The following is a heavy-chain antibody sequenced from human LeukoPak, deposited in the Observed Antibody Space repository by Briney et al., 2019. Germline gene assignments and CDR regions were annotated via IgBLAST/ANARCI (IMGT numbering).Heavy chain of an antibody. D-gene: IGHD3-10*01. J-gene: IGHJ4*02. CDR2: ISVYNGHT. CDR3: ARVHGEGSGSYYTAY. CDR1: GYTFTSYA. V-gene: IGHV1-18*01. Sequence: ASVKVSCKASGYTFTSYAITWVRQAPGQGLEWMGWISVYNGHTNYAQKLQARVTMTTDTSTSTAYMELRSLRSDDTAVYYCARVHGEGSGSYYTAYWGQGTLVTVSS.